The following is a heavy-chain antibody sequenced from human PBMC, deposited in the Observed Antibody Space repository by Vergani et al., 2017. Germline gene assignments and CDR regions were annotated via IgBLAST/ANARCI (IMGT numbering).Heavy chain of an antibody. CDR1: GYSFTSYW. J-gene: IGHJ2*01. V-gene: IGHV5-51*03. CDR3: ARPGGEGYWYFDL. D-gene: IGHD2-21*01. CDR2: IYPGDSDT. Sequence: EVQLVQSGAEVKTSGEPLKIFCKGSGYSFTSYWIGWARQMPGKGLEWMGIIYPGDSDTRYRPSFQGQVTISPDKSISTAYLQSRRLKASDTAMFYCARPGGEGYWYFDLWGRGTLVTVSS.